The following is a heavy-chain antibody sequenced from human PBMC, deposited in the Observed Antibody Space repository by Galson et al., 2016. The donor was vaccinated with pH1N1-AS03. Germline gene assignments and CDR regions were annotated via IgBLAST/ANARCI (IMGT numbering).Heavy chain of an antibody. J-gene: IGHJ6*02. Sequence: SLRLSCAAPGFTFSRYPMAWVRQTPGKGLQWVATIKEDGSETNYVESVKGRFTISRDNDKRSTYLEMNNLTVEDTAVYYCVRDGVFRSVMDVWGQGTTVTASS. V-gene: IGHV3-7*03. CDR2: IKEDGSET. CDR1: GFTFSRYP. CDR3: VRDGVFRSVMDV. D-gene: IGHD1-14*01.